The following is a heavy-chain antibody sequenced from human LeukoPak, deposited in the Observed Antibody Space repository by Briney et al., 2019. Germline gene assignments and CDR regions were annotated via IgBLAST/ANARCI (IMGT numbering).Heavy chain of an antibody. CDR1: GFTFDDYG. J-gene: IGHJ6*03. CDR2: INWNGGST. V-gene: IGHV3-20*04. Sequence: GGSLRLSCAASGFTFDDYGMSWVRQAPGKGLEWVSGINWNGGSTGYADSVKGRFTISRDNAKNSLYLQMNSLRAEDTALYYCARGGYCSSTSCFIGGLDYYYYMDVWGKGTTVTVSS. D-gene: IGHD2-2*03. CDR3: ARGGYCSSTSCFIGGLDYYYYMDV.